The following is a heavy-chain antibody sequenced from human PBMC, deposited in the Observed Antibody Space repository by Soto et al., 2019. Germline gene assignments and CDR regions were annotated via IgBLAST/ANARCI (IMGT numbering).Heavy chain of an antibody. CDR3: ASSYSNGWYSSGY. CDR2: IHYSGST. D-gene: IGHD6-19*01. V-gene: IGHV4-59*01. J-gene: IGHJ4*02. Sequence: PSETXSLTCTVSGASLNNYYWTWNRQPPGKGLEWIGYIHYSGSTTYNPSLKNRVTISRDTSKKQFYLNLTSVTAADTAVYFCASSYSNGWYSSGYWGQGTLVTVSS. CDR1: GASLNNYY.